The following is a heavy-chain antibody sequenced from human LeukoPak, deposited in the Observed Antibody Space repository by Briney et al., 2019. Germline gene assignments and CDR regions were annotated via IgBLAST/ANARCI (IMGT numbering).Heavy chain of an antibody. CDR2: ISSSSSYI. Sequence: GGSLRLSCAASGFTFSSYSMNWVRQAPGKGLEWVSSISSSSSYIYYADSVKGRFTISRDNAKNSLYLQMNSLRAEDTAVYYCASTGGQQLGHCYYGMDVWGQGTTVTVSS. D-gene: IGHD6-13*01. CDR3: ASTGGQQLGHCYYGMDV. CDR1: GFTFSSYS. V-gene: IGHV3-21*01. J-gene: IGHJ6*02.